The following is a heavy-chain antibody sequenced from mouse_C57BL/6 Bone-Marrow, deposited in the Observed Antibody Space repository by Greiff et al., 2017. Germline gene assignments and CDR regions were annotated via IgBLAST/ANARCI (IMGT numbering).Heavy chain of an antibody. Sequence: HVQLQQPGAELVRPGSSVKLSCKASGYTFTSYWMHWVKQRPIQGLEWIGNIDPSDSETHYNQKFKDKATLTVDNSSSTAYMQLSSLTSEDSAVYDCARDYYGSSYWYVDVWGTGTTVTVSS. CDR1: GYTFTSYW. D-gene: IGHD1-1*01. J-gene: IGHJ1*03. CDR2: IDPSDSET. V-gene: IGHV1-52*01. CDR3: ARDYYGSSYWYVDV.